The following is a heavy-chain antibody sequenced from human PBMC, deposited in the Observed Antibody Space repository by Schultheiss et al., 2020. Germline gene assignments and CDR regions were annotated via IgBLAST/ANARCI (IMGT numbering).Heavy chain of an antibody. CDR3: ARGRGAYYDFWSAFGD. J-gene: IGHJ4*02. CDR1: GYTFTGYY. CDR2: INPNSGDT. D-gene: IGHD3-3*01. Sequence: ASVKVSCKASGYTFTGYYMHWVRQAPGQGLEWMGWINPNSGDTDHAQKLQGRITMTRDTSISTTYMELSRLRSDDTAVYYCARGRGAYYDFWSAFGDWGQGTLVTVSS. V-gene: IGHV1-2*02.